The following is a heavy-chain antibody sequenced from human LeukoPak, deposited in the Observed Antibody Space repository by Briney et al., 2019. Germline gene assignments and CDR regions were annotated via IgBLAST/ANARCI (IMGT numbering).Heavy chain of an antibody. CDR3: AKGRFCTGSGCYSTAPDY. Sequence: GRSLRLSCEASGFTFSSYAMSWVRHAPGKGLEWVSAISGRGDRTYYADSVRGRFSISSDSSKSTLFLKMDSLRAEDTAVYYCAKGRFCTGSGCYSTAPDYWGQGTLVTVSS. CDR1: GFTFSSYA. CDR2: ISGRGDRT. V-gene: IGHV3-23*01. J-gene: IGHJ4*02. D-gene: IGHD2-15*01.